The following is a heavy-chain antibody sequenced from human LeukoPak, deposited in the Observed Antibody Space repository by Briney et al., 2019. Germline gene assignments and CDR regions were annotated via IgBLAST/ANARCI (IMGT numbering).Heavy chain of an antibody. D-gene: IGHD3-3*01. J-gene: IGHJ6*02. CDR1: GGSISSSNR. Sequence: PSETLSLTCAVSGGSISSSNRWSWVRQPPGKGLEWIGEIYHSGSTNYNPSLKSRVTISVDKSKNQFSLKLSSVTAADTAVYYCARDRGYDFWSGYYPVYYYYGMDVWGQGTTVTVSS. V-gene: IGHV4-4*02. CDR2: IYHSGST. CDR3: ARDRGYDFWSGYYPVYYYYGMDV.